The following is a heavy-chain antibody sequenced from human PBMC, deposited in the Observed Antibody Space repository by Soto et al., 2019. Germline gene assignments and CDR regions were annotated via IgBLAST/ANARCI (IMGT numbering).Heavy chain of an antibody. Sequence: GGSLRLSCAASGFTFSSYWMSWVRQAPGKGLEWVANIKQDGSEKYYVDSVKGRFTISRDNAKNSLYLQMNSLRAEDTAVYYCARKVQYSYGHDGGYYFDYWGQGTLVTVSS. CDR1: GFTFSSYW. CDR2: IKQDGSEK. V-gene: IGHV3-7*01. D-gene: IGHD5-18*01. J-gene: IGHJ4*02. CDR3: ARKVQYSYGHDGGYYFDY.